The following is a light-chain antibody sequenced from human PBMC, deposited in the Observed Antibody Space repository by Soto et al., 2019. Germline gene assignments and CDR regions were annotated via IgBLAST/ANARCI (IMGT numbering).Light chain of an antibody. Sequence: EIVLTQSPGTLSLSPGERVTLSCRACQSVGSSYLAWYQQKPGQAPRLLIYHTSNRATGIPARFSGSGSGTDFTLTISSLEPEDFAVYYCQQYGSSPWTFGQGTKVDIK. J-gene: IGKJ1*01. V-gene: IGKV3-20*01. CDR2: HTS. CDR3: QQYGSSPWT. CDR1: QSVGSSY.